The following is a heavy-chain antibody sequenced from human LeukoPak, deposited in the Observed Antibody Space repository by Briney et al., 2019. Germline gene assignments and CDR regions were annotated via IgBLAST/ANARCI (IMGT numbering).Heavy chain of an antibody. V-gene: IGHV3-48*03. CDR1: GFTFSGYE. J-gene: IGHJ4*02. Sequence: PGGSLRLSCAASGFTFSGYEMNWVRQAPGKGLEWVSYISSSGTTIYYADSVKGRFTISRDNAKNSLYLQMNSLRAEDTAVYYCARRYCSSTSCLIDYWGQGTLVTVSS. CDR3: ARRYCSSTSCLIDY. D-gene: IGHD2-2*01. CDR2: ISSSGTTI.